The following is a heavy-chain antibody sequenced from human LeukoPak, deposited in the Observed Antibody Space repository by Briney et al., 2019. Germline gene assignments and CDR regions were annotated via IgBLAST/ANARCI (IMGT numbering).Heavy chain of an antibody. D-gene: IGHD2-15*01. J-gene: IGHJ6*03. Sequence: SETLSLTCTVSGVSITSNYWSWIRQPPGKGLEWIGFIFYSGSTNYNPSLKSRVTISVDTSKNQFSLKLSSVTAADTAVYYCARFPGSAEYRHYYYMDVWGKGTTVTVSS. CDR2: IFYSGST. V-gene: IGHV4-59*01. CDR3: ARFPGSAEYRHYYYMDV. CDR1: GVSITSNY.